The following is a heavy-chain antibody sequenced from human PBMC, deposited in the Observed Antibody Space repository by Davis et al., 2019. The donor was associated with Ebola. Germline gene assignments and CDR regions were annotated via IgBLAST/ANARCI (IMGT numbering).Heavy chain of an antibody. CDR1: GANYNTYS. Sequence: SVKVSCKASGANYNTYSISWVRQAPGQGLDWMGGIIPMFGTTNYAQKFQGRVTITADKSTSTTHMELNSLRSEDTAVYYCARSSWKTVTPGHYTMDVWGQGTAVTVSS. D-gene: IGHD4-11*01. CDR3: ARSSWKTVTPGHYTMDV. V-gene: IGHV1-69*06. CDR2: IIPMFGTT. J-gene: IGHJ6*02.